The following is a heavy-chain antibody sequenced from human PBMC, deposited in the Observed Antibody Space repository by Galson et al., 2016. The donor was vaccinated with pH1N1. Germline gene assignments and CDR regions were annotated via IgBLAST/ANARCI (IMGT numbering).Heavy chain of an antibody. Sequence: SVNVSCKASRGTFSNYVINWVRQAPGQGLEWMGGIIPLFGTGYNARNFQGRFTITADKSTSTTYMELNSLTSEDTALYFCARDGGRAGALDIWGPGTMVTVSS. D-gene: IGHD6-25*01. J-gene: IGHJ3*02. CDR3: ARDGGRAGALDI. CDR1: RGTFSNYV. V-gene: IGHV1-69*06. CDR2: IIPLFGTG.